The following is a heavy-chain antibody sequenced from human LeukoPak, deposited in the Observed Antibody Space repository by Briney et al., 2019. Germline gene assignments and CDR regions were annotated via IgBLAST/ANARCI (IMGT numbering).Heavy chain of an antibody. CDR3: ATTVTTYYFDY. CDR1: GFTFSSYW. D-gene: IGHD4-11*01. CDR2: IHSEGTST. V-gene: IGHV3-74*01. J-gene: IGHJ4*02. Sequence: GGSLRLSCAASGFTFSSYWMHWVRQAPGKGLVWVSRIHSEGTSTSYADSVKGRFTVSRDNAENTLYLQMNSLRAEDTAVYYCATTVTTYYFDYWGQGTLVTVSS.